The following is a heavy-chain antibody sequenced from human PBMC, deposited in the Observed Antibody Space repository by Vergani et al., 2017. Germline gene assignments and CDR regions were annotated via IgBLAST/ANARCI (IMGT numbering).Heavy chain of an antibody. J-gene: IGHJ5*02. CDR1: GYTFTSYY. CDR3: ARDSRYCSSTSCYVGRDWCDP. Sequence: QVQLVQSGAEVKKPGASVKVSCKASGYTFTSYYMHWVRQAPGQGLEWMGIINPSGGSTSYAQKFQGRVTMTRDTSTSTVYMELSSLRSEDTAVYYCARDSRYCSSTSCYVGRDWCDPWGQGTLVTVSS. V-gene: IGHV1-46*01. CDR2: INPSGGST. D-gene: IGHD2-2*01.